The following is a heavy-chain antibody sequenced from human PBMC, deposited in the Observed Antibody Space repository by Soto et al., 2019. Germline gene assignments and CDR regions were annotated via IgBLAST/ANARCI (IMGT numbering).Heavy chain of an antibody. V-gene: IGHV3-23*01. CDR1: GFTCGRYA. D-gene: IGHD3-10*01. CDR2: IRGRGGST. Sequence: EVQMLESGGGLLQPGGSLRLSCAASGFTCGRYAMRWVRQAQGKGLEWVSAIRGRGGSTYSADYVKGRLTISRDNSKNKLYLQMNSLRAEDTAVYYCEKASGWFGEFDYWGQGTLVTVSS. CDR3: EKASGWFGEFDY. J-gene: IGHJ4*02.